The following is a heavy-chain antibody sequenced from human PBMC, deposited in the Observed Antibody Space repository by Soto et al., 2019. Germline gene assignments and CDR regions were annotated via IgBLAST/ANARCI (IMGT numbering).Heavy chain of an antibody. CDR3: ARMYYYDSTGEEGGKFDY. Sequence: QVQLQESGPGLVKPSQTLSLTCTVSGGSISSGGFYWSWIRQHPGKGLEWIGYIFYSGSTYYNPSLKSRVTISIDTSKSQFSLNLSSVTAADTAVYYCARMYYYDSTGEEGGKFDYWGQGSLVTVSS. CDR2: IFYSGST. J-gene: IGHJ4*02. V-gene: IGHV4-31*03. CDR1: GGSISSGGFY. D-gene: IGHD3-22*01.